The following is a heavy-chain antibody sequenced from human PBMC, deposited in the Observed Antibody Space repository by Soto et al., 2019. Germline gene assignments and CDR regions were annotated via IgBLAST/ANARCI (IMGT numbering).Heavy chain of an antibody. D-gene: IGHD3-22*01. J-gene: IGHJ4*01. CDR2: ISAYNGNT. V-gene: IGHV1-18*01. CDR3: ARVGHYYVICGYYPKYQFEY. CDR1: GYTFTSYG. Sequence: ASVKVSCKASGYTFTSYGISWVRQAPGQGLEWMGWISAYNGNTNYAQKLQGRVTMTTDTSTSTAYMELRSLRSDDTAVYYCARVGHYYVICGYYPKYQFEYCVHGPLVTDS.